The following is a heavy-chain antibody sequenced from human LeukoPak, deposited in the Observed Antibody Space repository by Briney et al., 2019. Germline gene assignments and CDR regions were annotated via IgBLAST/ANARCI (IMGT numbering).Heavy chain of an antibody. CDR1: GGSISSGGYY. J-gene: IGHJ4*02. CDR3: ARDSSSSGFNY. Sequence: SETLSLTCTVSGGSISSGGYYWSWIRQHPGTGLEWIGYVYYSGSTYYNPSLKSRVTISVDTSKNQFSLKLSSVTAADTAVYYCARDSSSSGFNYWGQGTLVTVSS. D-gene: IGHD6-6*01. V-gene: IGHV4-31*03. CDR2: VYYSGST.